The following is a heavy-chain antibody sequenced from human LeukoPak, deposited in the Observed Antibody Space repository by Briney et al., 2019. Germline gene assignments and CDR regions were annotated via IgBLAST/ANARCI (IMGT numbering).Heavy chain of an antibody. Sequence: SETLSLTCTVSGGSISSYYWSWLRQPAGKGLEWIGRIYTSGSTNYNPSLKSRVTMSVDTSKNQFSLKLSSVTAADTAVYYCARDPPGVRGVISYYGMDVWGQGTTVTVSS. V-gene: IGHV4-4*07. CDR2: IYTSGST. D-gene: IGHD3-10*01. CDR3: ARDPPGVRGVISYYGMDV. J-gene: IGHJ6*02. CDR1: GGSISSYY.